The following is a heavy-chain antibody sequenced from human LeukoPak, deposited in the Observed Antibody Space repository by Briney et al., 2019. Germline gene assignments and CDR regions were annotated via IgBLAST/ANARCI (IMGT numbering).Heavy chain of an antibody. J-gene: IGHJ4*02. CDR3: ARGASNRFDY. CDR2: ITWNGGIT. CDR1: GFTFDDYG. D-gene: IGHD1-14*01. V-gene: IGHV3-43D*04. Sequence: PGGSLRLSCAASGFTFDDYGMHWVRQAPGKGLEWVSLITWNGGITYYADSVKGRFIISRDNSKNSLYLQMNSLRGEDTAVYYCARGASNRFDYWGQGTLVTVSS.